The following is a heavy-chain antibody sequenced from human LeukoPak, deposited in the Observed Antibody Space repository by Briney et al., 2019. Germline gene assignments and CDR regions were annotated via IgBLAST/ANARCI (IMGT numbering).Heavy chain of an antibody. CDR1: GGTFSSYA. Sequence: ASVKVSCKASGGTFSSYAISWVRQAPGQGLEWMGGIIPIFGTANYAQKFQGRVTITTDESTSTAYMELSSLRSEDTAVYYCARDLDKSAMSRGVADDAFDIWGQGTMVTVSS. D-gene: IGHD3-9*01. CDR3: ARDLDKSAMSRGVADDAFDI. CDR2: IIPIFGTA. J-gene: IGHJ3*02. V-gene: IGHV1-69*05.